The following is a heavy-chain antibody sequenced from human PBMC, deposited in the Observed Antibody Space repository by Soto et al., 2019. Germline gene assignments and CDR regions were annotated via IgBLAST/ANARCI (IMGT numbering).Heavy chain of an antibody. D-gene: IGHD3-9*01. CDR3: ALTGGAYYYYGMDV. J-gene: IGHJ6*02. V-gene: IGHV1-3*01. CDR1: GYTFTSYA. CDR2: INAGNGNT. Sequence: QVQLVQSGAEVKKPGASVKVSCKASGYTFTSYAMHWVRQAPGQRREWMGWINAGNGNTKYSQKFQGRVTITRDTSASTAYMELSSLRSEDTAVYYCALTGGAYYYYGMDVWGQGTTVTVSS.